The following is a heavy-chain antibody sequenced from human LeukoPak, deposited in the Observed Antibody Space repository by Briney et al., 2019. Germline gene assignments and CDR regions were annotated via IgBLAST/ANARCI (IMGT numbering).Heavy chain of an antibody. Sequence: PGGSLGLSCAASGFTFRTYAMTWVRQAPGKGLEWVSAIGPSGRSTYYADSVRGRFTISRDNSKNTLYLQMNSLRAEDTAIYYCAKDPMVRGATYDYWGQGTLVTVSS. CDR3: AKDPMVRGATYDY. D-gene: IGHD3-10*01. J-gene: IGHJ4*02. CDR1: GFTFRTYA. CDR2: IGPSGRST. V-gene: IGHV3-23*01.